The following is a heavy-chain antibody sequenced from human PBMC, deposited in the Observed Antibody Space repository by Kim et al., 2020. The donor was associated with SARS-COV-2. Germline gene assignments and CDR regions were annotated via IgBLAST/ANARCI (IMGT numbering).Heavy chain of an antibody. CDR3: ARVLSVLSNYFDY. V-gene: IGHV1-69*13. J-gene: IGHJ4*02. CDR2: IIPIFGTA. D-gene: IGHD2-8*01. Sequence: SVKVSCKASGGTFSSYAISWVRQAPGQGLEWMGGIIPIFGTANYAQKFQGRVTITADESTSTAYMELSSLRSEDTAVYYCARVLSVLSNYFDYWGQGTLVTVSS. CDR1: GGTFSSYA.